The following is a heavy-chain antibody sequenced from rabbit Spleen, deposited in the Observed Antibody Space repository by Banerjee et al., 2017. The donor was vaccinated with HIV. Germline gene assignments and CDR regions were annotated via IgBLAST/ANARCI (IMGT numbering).Heavy chain of an antibody. V-gene: IGHV1S45*01. CDR2: INAVTGKA. D-gene: IGHD2-1*01. J-gene: IGHJ4*01. CDR1: GFSFSNKAV. CDR3: ARGSAAMTMVITGYYLNL. Sequence: QEQLVESGGGLVKPEGSLKLSCTASGFSFSNKAVMCWVRQAPGKGLEWIACINAVTGKAVYASWAKGRFTFSKTSSTTVTLQMTSLTVADTATYFCARGSAAMTMVITGYYLNLWGPGTLVTVS.